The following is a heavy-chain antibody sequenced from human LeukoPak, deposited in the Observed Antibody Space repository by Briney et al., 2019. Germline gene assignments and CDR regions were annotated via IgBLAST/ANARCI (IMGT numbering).Heavy chain of an antibody. D-gene: IGHD6-13*01. CDR3: ARYQQQLAKERSFDY. Sequence: PSETLSLTCTVSGGSISSSSYSWSWIRQPPGKGLEWIGYIYHSGSTYYNPSLKSRVTISVDRSKNQFSLKLSSVTAADTAVYYCARYQQQLAKERSFDYWGQGTLVTVSS. CDR2: IYHSGST. CDR1: GGSISSSSYS. J-gene: IGHJ4*02. V-gene: IGHV4-30-2*01.